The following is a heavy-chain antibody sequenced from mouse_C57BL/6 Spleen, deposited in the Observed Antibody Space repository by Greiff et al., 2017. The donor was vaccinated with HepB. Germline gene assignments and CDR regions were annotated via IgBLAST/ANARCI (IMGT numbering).Heavy chain of an antibody. CDR2: IHPNSGST. J-gene: IGHJ2*01. CDR3: ARLPYYYGSSRGYYFDY. Sequence: VQLQQPGAELVKPGASVKLSCKASGYTFTSYWMHWVKQRPGQGLEWIGMIHPNSGSTNYNEKFKSKATLTVDKSSSTAYMQLSSLTSEDSAVYYCARLPYYYGSSRGYYFDYWGQGTTLTVSS. D-gene: IGHD1-1*01. V-gene: IGHV1-64*01. CDR1: GYTFTSYW.